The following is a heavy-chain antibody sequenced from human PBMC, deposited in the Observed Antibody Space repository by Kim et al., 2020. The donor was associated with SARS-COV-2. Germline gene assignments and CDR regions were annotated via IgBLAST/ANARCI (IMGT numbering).Heavy chain of an antibody. D-gene: IGHD6-13*01. CDR3: ARGGSGYSSSPDAFDI. CDR2: INPNSGGT. CDR1: GYTFTGYY. V-gene: IGHV1-2*02. Sequence: ASVKVSCKASGYTFTGYYMHWVRQAPGQGLEWMGWINPNSGGTNYAQKFQGRVTMTRDTSISTAYMELSRLRSDDTAVYYCARGGSGYSSSPDAFDIWGQGTMVTVSS. J-gene: IGHJ3*02.